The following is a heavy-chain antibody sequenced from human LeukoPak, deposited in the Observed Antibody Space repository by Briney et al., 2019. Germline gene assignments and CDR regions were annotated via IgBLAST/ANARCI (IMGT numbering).Heavy chain of an antibody. D-gene: IGHD6-13*01. CDR2: ISSSGSTI. CDR1: GFTFSSYE. Sequence: GGSLRLSCAASGFTFSSYEMNWVRQAPGKGLEWVSYISSSGSTIYYADSVKGRFTISRGNAKNSLYLQMNSLRAEDTAVYYCAREERPQQLPIYYFDYWGQGTLVTVSS. J-gene: IGHJ4*02. V-gene: IGHV3-48*03. CDR3: AREERPQQLPIYYFDY.